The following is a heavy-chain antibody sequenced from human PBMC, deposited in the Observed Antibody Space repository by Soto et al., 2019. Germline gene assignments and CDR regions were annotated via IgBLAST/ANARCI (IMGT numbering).Heavy chain of an antibody. CDR3: ARDRIQFSVDV. J-gene: IGHJ6*02. CDR1: GGSINSGGHY. Sequence: QVQLQESGPGLVKPSQTLSLTCSVSGGSINSGGHYWSWIRQHPGKGLEWIGHIYKTGSTDFNPSLNDRLTISIDTSKNQFSLSLRSVTDADTAVYYCARDRIQFSVDVWGQGTTVTVSS. V-gene: IGHV4-31*03. CDR2: IYKTGST. D-gene: IGHD5-18*01.